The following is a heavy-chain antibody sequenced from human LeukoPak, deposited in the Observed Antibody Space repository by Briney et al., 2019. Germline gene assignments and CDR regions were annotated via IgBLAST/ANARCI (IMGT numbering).Heavy chain of an antibody. J-gene: IGHJ4*02. D-gene: IGHD6-13*01. V-gene: IGHV3-33*01. CDR3: ARDRRIAAALDFDY. Sequence: GGSLRLSCAASGFTFSSYGMHWVRQAPGKGLEWVAVIWYDGSNKYYADSVKGRFTISRDNSKNTLYLQMNSLRAEDTAVYYCARDRRIAAALDFDYWGQGTLVTVSS. CDR2: IWYDGSNK. CDR1: GFTFSSYG.